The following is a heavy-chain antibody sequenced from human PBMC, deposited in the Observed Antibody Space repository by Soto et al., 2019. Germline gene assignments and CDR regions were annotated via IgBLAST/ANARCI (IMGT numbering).Heavy chain of an antibody. D-gene: IGHD1-1*01. Sequence: QVHLVQSGAEVKKPEASVKVSCKGSGYTFTSYGITWVRQAPGQGLEWMGWISAHNGNTNYAQKLQGRVTVTRDTSTSTAYMELRSLRSDNTAGYYCARGRYGDYWGQGALVTVSS. CDR3: ARGRYGDY. CDR1: GYTFTSYG. CDR2: ISAHNGNT. J-gene: IGHJ4*02. V-gene: IGHV1-18*01.